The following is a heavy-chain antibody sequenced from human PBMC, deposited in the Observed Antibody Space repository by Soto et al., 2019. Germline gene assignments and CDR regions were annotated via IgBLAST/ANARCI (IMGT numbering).Heavy chain of an antibody. D-gene: IGHD3-10*01. CDR1: GFTFSNHA. V-gene: IGHV3-23*01. CDR3: ARDAIAMVRGTNNWFYP. J-gene: IGHJ5*02. CDR2: ISGNGIST. Sequence: EVQLLESGGGLVQPGGSLRLSCAASGFTFSNHAMSWVRQAPGKGLEWVSAISGNGISTYYADSVRGRFTISRDNSKNTLYLQMNRLRADDTAVYYCARDAIAMVRGTNNWFYPWGQGTLVTAST.